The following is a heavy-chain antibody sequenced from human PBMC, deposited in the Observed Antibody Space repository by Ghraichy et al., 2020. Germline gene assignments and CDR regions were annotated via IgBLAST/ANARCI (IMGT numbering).Heavy chain of an antibody. J-gene: IGHJ6*02. Sequence: SETLSLTCAVYGGSFSGYHWTWIRQPPGKGLECIGEIDHSGSTNHNPSLRSRVTMSIDTSRNQFSLKLSYVTAADMAVYYCARATIRDGMDVWGQGTTVTVSS. CDR2: IDHSGST. CDR3: ARATIRDGMDV. CDR1: GGSFSGYH. V-gene: IGHV4-34*01. D-gene: IGHD5-12*01.